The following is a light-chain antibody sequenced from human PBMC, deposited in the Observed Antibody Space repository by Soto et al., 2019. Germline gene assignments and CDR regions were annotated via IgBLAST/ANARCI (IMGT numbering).Light chain of an antibody. CDR3: QHYNSYSEA. CDR2: GAF. CDR1: PSVTNF. Sequence: EIRFAHFSSPLSLSPGEREPLSRRASPSVTNFLAWYQQKPGQAPRLLIYGAFNRATGIPARFSGSGSGTDFTLTISSLQPDDFATYYCQHYNSYSEAFGQGTKVDIK. V-gene: IGKV3-11*01. J-gene: IGKJ1*01.